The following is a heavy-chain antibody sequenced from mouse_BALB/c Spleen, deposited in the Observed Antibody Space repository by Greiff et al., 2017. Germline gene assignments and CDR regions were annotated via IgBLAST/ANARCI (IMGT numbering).Heavy chain of an antibody. D-gene: IGHD2-4*01. CDR1: GDSITSGY. CDR2: ISYSGST. V-gene: IGHV3-8*02. Sequence: EVQLQQSGPSLVKPSQTLSLTCSVTGDSITSGYWNWIRKFPGNKLEYMGYISYSGSTYYNPSLKSRISITRDTSKNQYYLQLNSVTTEDTATYYCARYGLPPYYAMDYWGQGTSVTVSS. J-gene: IGHJ4*01. CDR3: ARYGLPPYYAMDY.